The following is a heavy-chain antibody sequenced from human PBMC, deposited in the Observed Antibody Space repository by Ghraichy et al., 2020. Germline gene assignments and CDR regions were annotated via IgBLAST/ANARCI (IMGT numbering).Heavy chain of an antibody. Sequence: ETLRLSCEASGFTFSGFSMNWVSQAPGKGLEWVSYIKSDSSAIHYAASVKGRFTISRDNVRNSLYLQMNSLRDEDTAVYYCARGVGSTEYTTHWFDPWGQGTLVTVSS. CDR3: ARGVGSTEYTTHWFDP. CDR2: IKSDSSAI. D-gene: IGHD1-1*01. J-gene: IGHJ5*02. V-gene: IGHV3-48*02. CDR1: GFTFSGFS.